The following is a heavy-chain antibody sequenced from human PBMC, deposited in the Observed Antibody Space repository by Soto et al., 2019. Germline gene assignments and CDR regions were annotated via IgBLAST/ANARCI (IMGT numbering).Heavy chain of an antibody. V-gene: IGHV3-7*01. CDR1: GFTFSSYW. CDR3: AREKRANGYFDY. D-gene: IGHD6-25*01. CDR2: IKQDGSEK. Sequence: EVQLVESGGGLVPPGGSLRLYCAGAGFTFSSYWMSWVRQAPGKGLEWVANIKQDGSEKYYVDSVNDRFTISRDNAKNSLYLQMHSLRVEDTAVYYCAREKRANGYFDYWGQGTLVAVSP. J-gene: IGHJ4*02.